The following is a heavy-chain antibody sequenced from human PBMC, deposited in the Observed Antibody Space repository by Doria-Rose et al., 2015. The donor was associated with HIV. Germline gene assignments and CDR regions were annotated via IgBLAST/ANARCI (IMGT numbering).Heavy chain of an antibody. D-gene: IGHD6-13*01. CDR1: GVSLSSPGMG. CDR3: ARIKSSRWYHKYYFDC. Sequence: QVTLKESGPVLVKPTETLTLTCTVSGVSLSSPGMGVSWIRQPPGKALEWLANIFSDDERSYKTSLQSRLTISRATSRSQVVLTMTVMDPVYTATYYCARIKSSRWYHKYYFDCCVQGTLVIVSA. J-gene: IGHJ4*02. V-gene: IGHV2-26*01. CDR2: IFSDDER.